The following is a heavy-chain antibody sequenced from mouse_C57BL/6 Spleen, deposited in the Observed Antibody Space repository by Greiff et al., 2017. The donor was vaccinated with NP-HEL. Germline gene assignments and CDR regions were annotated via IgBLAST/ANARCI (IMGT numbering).Heavy chain of an antibody. CDR3: ARIYYYGSSYYAKDY. CDR1: GFSLTSYG. Sequence: VMVVESGPGLVQPSQSLSITCTVSGFSLTSYGVHWVRQSPGKGLEWLGVIWSGGSTDYNAAFISRLSISKDISKSQVFFKMNSLQADDTAIDYCARIYYYGSSYYAKDYWGQGTSVTVSS. D-gene: IGHD1-1*01. CDR2: IWSGGST. J-gene: IGHJ4*01. V-gene: IGHV2-2*01.